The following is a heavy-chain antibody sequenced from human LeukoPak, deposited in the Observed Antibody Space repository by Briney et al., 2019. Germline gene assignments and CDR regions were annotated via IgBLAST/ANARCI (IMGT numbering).Heavy chain of an antibody. Sequence: QTGGSLRLSCAASGFTFDDYAMHWVRQAPGKGLEWVSGISWNSGSIGYADSVKGRFTISRDNAKNSLYLQMNSLRAEDTALYYCAKDRSLSKGGLLIPSLGYWGQGTLVTVSS. D-gene: IGHD3-16*01. CDR1: GFTFDDYA. J-gene: IGHJ4*02. V-gene: IGHV3-9*01. CDR2: ISWNSGSI. CDR3: AKDRSLSKGGLLIPSLGY.